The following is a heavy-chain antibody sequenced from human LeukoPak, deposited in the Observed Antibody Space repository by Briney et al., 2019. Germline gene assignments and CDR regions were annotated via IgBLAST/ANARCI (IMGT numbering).Heavy chain of an antibody. Sequence: SETLSLTCAVYGGSFSGYYWSWIRQPPGKGLEWIGEINHSGSTNYNPSLKSRVTISVDTSKNQFSLKLSSVTAADTAVYYCARAFRRMARHPFDYWGQGTLVTVSS. D-gene: IGHD5-24*01. CDR1: GGSFSGYY. V-gene: IGHV4-34*01. J-gene: IGHJ4*02. CDR2: INHSGST. CDR3: ARAFRRMARHPFDY.